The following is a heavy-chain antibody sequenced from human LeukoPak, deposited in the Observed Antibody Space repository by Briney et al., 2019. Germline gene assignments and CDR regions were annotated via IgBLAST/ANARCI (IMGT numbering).Heavy chain of an antibody. V-gene: IGHV4-31*03. J-gene: IGHJ4*02. CDR3: ARHPGIAAAGVITRAFDY. Sequence: SQTLSLTCTVSGGSISSGGYYWSWIRQHPGKGLEWIVYIYYSGSTYYNPSLKSRVTISVDTSKNQFSLKLSSVTAADTAVYYCARHPGIAAAGVITRAFDYWGQGTLVTVSS. CDR2: IYYSGST. CDR1: GGSISSGGYY. D-gene: IGHD6-13*01.